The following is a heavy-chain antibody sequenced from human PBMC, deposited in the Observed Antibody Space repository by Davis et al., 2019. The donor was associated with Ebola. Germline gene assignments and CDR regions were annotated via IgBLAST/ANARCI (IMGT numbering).Heavy chain of an antibody. CDR2: ISSGGGAP. CDR1: GFTFSTYA. CDR3: ARLSRYAMDV. Sequence: GESLKISCAASGFTFSTYAMGWVRQAPGKGLEWVSDISSGGGAPYYADSVKGRFTISRDNAKNSLYLQMNSLRDEDTAVYYCARLSRYAMDVWGKGTTVTVSS. D-gene: IGHD5/OR15-5a*01. J-gene: IGHJ6*04. V-gene: IGHV3-48*02.